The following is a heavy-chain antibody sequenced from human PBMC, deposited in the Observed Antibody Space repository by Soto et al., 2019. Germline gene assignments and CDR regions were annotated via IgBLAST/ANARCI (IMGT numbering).Heavy chain of an antibody. J-gene: IGHJ4*02. Sequence: QLQLQESGPGLVKPSEILSLTCTVSGGSISSSSYYWGWIRQPPGKGLEWIGSIYYSGSTYYNPSLKSRVTISVDTSKNQFSLKLSSVTAADTAVYYCARAGCSSTSCLDYWGQGTLVTVSS. CDR3: ARAGCSSTSCLDY. D-gene: IGHD2-2*01. V-gene: IGHV4-39*01. CDR2: IYYSGST. CDR1: GGSISSSSYY.